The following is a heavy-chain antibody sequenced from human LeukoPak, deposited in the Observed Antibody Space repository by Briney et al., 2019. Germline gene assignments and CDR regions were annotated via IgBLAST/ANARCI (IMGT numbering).Heavy chain of an antibody. CDR3: ARHQRLSGSYYSYYYYYYMDV. CDR1: GGSISSYY. J-gene: IGHJ6*03. CDR2: IYYSGST. V-gene: IGHV4-39*01. Sequence: PSETLSLTCTVSGGSISSYYWGWIRQPPGKGLEWIGSIYYSGSTYYNPSLKSRVTISVDTSKNQFSLKLSSVTAADTAVYYCARHQRLSGSYYSYYYYYYMDVWGKGTTVTISS. D-gene: IGHD1-26*01.